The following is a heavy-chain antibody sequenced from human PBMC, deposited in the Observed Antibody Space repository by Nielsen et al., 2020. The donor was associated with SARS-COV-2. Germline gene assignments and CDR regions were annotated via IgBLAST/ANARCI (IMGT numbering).Heavy chain of an antibody. V-gene: IGHV4-39*02. CDR3: AREGATVTTFDY. D-gene: IGHD4-17*01. J-gene: IGHJ4*02. CDR1: GGSISSSSYY. CDR2: IYYSGST. Sequence: SETLSLTCTVSGGSISSSSYYWGWIRQPPGKGLEWIGSIYYSGSTYYNPSLKSRVTISVATSKNQFSLKLSSVTAADTAVYYCAREGATVTTFDYWGQGTLVTVSS.